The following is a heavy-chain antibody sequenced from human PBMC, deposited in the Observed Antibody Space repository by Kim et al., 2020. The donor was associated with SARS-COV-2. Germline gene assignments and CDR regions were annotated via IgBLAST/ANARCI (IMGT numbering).Heavy chain of an antibody. CDR2: IYYSGST. Sequence: SETLSLTCTVSGGSISSSSYYWGWIRQPPGKGLEWIGSIYYSGSTYYNPSLKSRVTISVDTSKNQFSLKLSSVTAADTAVYYCARGVGDDHIVVGDYWGQGTLVTVSS. CDR1: GGSISSSSYY. J-gene: IGHJ4*02. CDR3: ARGVGDDHIVVGDY. V-gene: IGHV4-39*01. D-gene: IGHD2-2*01.